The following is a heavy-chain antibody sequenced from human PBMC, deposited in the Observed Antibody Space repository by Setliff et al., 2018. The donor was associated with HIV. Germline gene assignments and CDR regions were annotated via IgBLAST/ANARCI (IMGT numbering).Heavy chain of an antibody. CDR2: IYNSGST. CDR1: GGSIRSYY. V-gene: IGHV4-59*01. Sequence: SETLSLTCTVSGGSIRSYYWSWIRQPPGKGLEWIGYIYNSGSTNYNPSLKSRVTISVDTSKNQFSLKLNSVTAADTAVYYCAREGNRKSFDYWGQGTLVTVSS. J-gene: IGHJ4*02. CDR3: AREGNRKSFDY.